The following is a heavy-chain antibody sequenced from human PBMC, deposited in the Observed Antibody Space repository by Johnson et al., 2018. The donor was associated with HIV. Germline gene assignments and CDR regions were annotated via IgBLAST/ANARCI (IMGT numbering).Heavy chain of an antibody. Sequence: QEKLVESGGGLVQPGGSLRLSCAASGFTFSSYGMHWVRQAPGKGLEWVAFIRYDGSNKYYADSVKGRFTISRDNSKNTLYLQMNSLRAEDTAVYYCAKDLGDFWSGYYFDIWGQGTMVTVSS. CDR3: AKDLGDFWSGYYFDI. V-gene: IGHV3-30*02. CDR1: GFTFSSYG. D-gene: IGHD3-3*01. J-gene: IGHJ3*02. CDR2: IRYDGSNK.